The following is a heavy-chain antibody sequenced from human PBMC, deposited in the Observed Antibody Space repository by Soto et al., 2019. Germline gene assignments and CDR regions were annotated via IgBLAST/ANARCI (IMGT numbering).Heavy chain of an antibody. CDR1: GGSFSGYY. Sequence: QVQLQQWGAGLLKPSETLSLTCAVYGGSFSGYYWSWIRQPPGKGLEWIGEINHSGSTNYNPSLKSRVTISVDTSKNQFSLKLSSVTAADTAVYYCARGLSPPATVQGTYYYYMDVWGKGTTVTVSS. CDR3: ARGLSPPATVQGTYYYYMDV. CDR2: INHSGST. D-gene: IGHD4-17*01. J-gene: IGHJ6*03. V-gene: IGHV4-34*01.